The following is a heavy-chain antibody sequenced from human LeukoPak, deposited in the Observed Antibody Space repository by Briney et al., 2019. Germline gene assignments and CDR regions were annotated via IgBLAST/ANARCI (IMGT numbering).Heavy chain of an antibody. J-gene: IGHJ2*01. D-gene: IGHD6-13*01. Sequence: GGSLRLSCAASGFTFSDYYMSWIRQAPGKGLEWVSSISSSSSSMYFADSVKGRFTISRDNAKNSLYLQMNSLRAEDTAVYYCAKSSLSYWYFDLWGRGILVTVSS. CDR1: GFTFSDYY. V-gene: IGHV3-11*04. CDR2: ISSSSSSM. CDR3: AKSSLSYWYFDL.